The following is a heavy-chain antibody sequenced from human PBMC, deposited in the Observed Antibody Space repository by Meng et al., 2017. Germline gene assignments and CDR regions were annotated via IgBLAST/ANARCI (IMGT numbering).Heavy chain of an antibody. Sequence: GGSLRLSCAASGFTFDDYTMHWVRQAPGKGLEWVSLISWDGGSTYYADSVKGRFTISRNNSKNSLYLQMNSLRTEDTALYYCAKDSVSVAGTLYAPVNYWGQGTLVTVSS. V-gene: IGHV3-43*01. J-gene: IGHJ4*02. CDR2: ISWDGGST. D-gene: IGHD6-19*01. CDR3: AKDSVSVAGTLYAPVNY. CDR1: GFTFDDYT.